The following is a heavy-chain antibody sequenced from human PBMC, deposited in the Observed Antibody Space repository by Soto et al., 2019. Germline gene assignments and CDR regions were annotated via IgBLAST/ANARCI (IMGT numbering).Heavy chain of an antibody. D-gene: IGHD3-10*01. CDR3: ARGGVVTMVRGVIRWFDP. CDR2: INHSGST. CDR1: GGSFSGYY. J-gene: IGHJ5*02. V-gene: IGHV4-34*01. Sequence: QVQLQQWGAGLLKPSETLSLTCAVYGGSFSGYYWSWIRQPPGKGLEWIGEINHSGSTNYNPSLKSRVTISVDTSKNQFSLKVRSVTAADTAVYYCARGGVVTMVRGVIRWFDPWRQGTLVTVSS.